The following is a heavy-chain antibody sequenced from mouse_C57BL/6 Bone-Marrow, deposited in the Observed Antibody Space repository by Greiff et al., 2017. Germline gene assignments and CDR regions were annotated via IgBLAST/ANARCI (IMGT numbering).Heavy chain of an antibody. CDR1: GYTFTSYW. Sequence: QVQLQQPGAELVKPGASVKLSCKASGYTFTSYWMQWVKQRPGQGLAWIGEIDPSDSYTNYNQKFKGKATLTVDTSSSTAYMQLSSLTSEDSAVYYCARDGGHWYFDVWGTGTTVTVSS. CDR2: IDPSDSYT. D-gene: IGHD2-3*01. CDR3: ARDGGHWYFDV. J-gene: IGHJ1*03. V-gene: IGHV1-50*01.